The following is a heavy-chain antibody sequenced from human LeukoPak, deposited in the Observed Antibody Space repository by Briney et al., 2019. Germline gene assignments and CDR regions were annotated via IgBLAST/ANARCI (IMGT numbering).Heavy chain of an antibody. V-gene: IGHV4-34*01. CDR3: ARLSSVVRGVISY. CDR1: GGSFSGYY. D-gene: IGHD3-10*01. Sequence: SETLSLTCAVYGGSFSGYYWSWIRQPPGKGLEWIGEINHSGSTNYNPSLKSRVTISVDTSKNQFSLKLSSVTAADTAVYYCARLSSVVRGVISYWGQGTLVTVSS. J-gene: IGHJ4*02. CDR2: INHSGST.